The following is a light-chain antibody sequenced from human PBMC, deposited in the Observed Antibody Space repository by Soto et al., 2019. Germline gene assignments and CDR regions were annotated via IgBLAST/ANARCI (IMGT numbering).Light chain of an antibody. CDR3: QSADSTGVIGL. CDR2: KDS. Sequence: SYELTQPPSMSVSPGQTARIPCSGDALSNQYTYWYQQRPCQAPVLLIYKDSERPSGIPERFSGSSSGTTVTLTISGVQAEDEAAYYCQSADSTGVIGLFGGGTKLTVL. CDR1: ALSNQY. J-gene: IGLJ2*01. V-gene: IGLV3-25*02.